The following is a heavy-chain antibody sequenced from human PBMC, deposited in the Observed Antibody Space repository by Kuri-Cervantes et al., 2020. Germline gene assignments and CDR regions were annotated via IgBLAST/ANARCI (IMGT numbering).Heavy chain of an antibody. Sequence: GESLKISCAASGFTFSSYGMHWVRQAPGKGLEWVAVISYDGSNKYYADSVKGRFTISRDNSKNTLYLQMNSLRAEDTAIYYCAKGTAGHCSGSICYPFDYWGQGTLVTVSS. J-gene: IGHJ4*02. CDR2: ISYDGSNK. V-gene: IGHV3-30*18. D-gene: IGHD2-15*01. CDR1: GFTFSSYG. CDR3: AKGTAGHCSGSICYPFDY.